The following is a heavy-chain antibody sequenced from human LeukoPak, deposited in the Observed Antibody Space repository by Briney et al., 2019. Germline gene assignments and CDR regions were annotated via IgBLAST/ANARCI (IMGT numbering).Heavy chain of an antibody. CDR2: ISWNSGSI. CDR1: GFTFDDYA. D-gene: IGHD3-10*01. J-gene: IGHJ4*02. V-gene: IGHV3-9*01. CDR3: AKDTVRGVIKGYFDY. Sequence: PGGSLRLSCAASGFTFDDYAMHWARHAPGKGLEWVSGISWNSGSIGYTDSVKGRFTISRDNAKNSLYLQMNSLRAEDTALYYCAKDTVRGVIKGYFDYWGQGTLVTVSS.